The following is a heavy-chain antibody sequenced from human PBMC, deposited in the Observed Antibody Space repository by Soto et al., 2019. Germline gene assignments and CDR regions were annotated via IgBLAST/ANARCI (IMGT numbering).Heavy chain of an antibody. Sequence: ASVNVSCKASGYTFTSYGISWVRQAPGQGLEWMGWISAYNGNTNYAQKLQGRVTMTTDTSTSTAYMELRSLRSGDTAVYYCARLTGYCSGGSCYWANFDYWGQGTLVTVSS. V-gene: IGHV1-18*01. CDR3: ARLTGYCSGGSCYWANFDY. D-gene: IGHD2-15*01. CDR2: ISAYNGNT. CDR1: GYTFTSYG. J-gene: IGHJ4*02.